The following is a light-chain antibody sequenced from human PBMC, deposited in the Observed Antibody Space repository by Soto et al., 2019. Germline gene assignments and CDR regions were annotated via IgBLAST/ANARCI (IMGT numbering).Light chain of an antibody. J-gene: IGLJ2*01. Sequence: QSVLTQSPSASASLGASVKLTCTLSSGHSSYAIAWHQQQPEKGPRYLMKLNSDGSHSKGDGIPDRFSGSSSGAERYLTISSLQSEDEADYYCQTWGTGIEDLVFGGGTQLTVL. CDR2: LNSDGSH. CDR1: SGHSSYA. V-gene: IGLV4-69*01. CDR3: QTWGTGIEDLV.